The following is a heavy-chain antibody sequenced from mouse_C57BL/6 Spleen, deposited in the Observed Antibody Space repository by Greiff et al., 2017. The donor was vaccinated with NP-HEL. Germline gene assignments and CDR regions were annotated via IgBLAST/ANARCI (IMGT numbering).Heavy chain of an antibody. CDR1: GYTFTDYY. Sequence: VQLQQPGPELVKPGASVKISCKASGYTFTDYYMNWVKQSHGQSLEWIGDINPNNGGTSYNQKFKGKATLTVDKSSSTAYMELRSLTSEDSAVDSCARRRGLTDYAMDYWGQGTSVTVAS. D-gene: IGHD4-1*01. CDR2: INPNNGGT. J-gene: IGHJ4*01. V-gene: IGHV1-26*01. CDR3: ARRRGLTDYAMDY.